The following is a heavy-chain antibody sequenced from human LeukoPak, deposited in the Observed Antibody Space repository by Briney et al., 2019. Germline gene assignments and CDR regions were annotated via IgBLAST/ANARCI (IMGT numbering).Heavy chain of an antibody. J-gene: IGHJ5*02. CDR1: GGSISSSSYY. CDR2: IYYSGST. Sequence: PSETLSLTCTVSGGSISSSSYYWGWLRQPPGKGLEWVGSIYYSGSTYYNPSLKSRVTISVDTSKNQFSLKLSSVTAADTAVYYCARSRDWFDPWGQGTLVTVSS. CDR3: ARSRDWFDP. V-gene: IGHV4-39*01.